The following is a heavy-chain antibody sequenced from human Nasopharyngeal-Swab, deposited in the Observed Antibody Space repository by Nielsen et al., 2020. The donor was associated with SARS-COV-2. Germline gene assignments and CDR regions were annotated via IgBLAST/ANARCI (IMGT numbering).Heavy chain of an antibody. CDR3: ARVSGYCSGDSCYGNVYYYGMDV. D-gene: IGHD2-15*01. V-gene: IGHV4-59*01. CDR1: GGSIRSYY. CDR2: IYYSGST. Sequence: SETLSLTCTVSGGSIRSYYWSWIRQPPGKGLEWIGYIYYSGSTNYNPSLKSRVTISEDTSENQFSLRLSSVTAADTAVYYCARVSGYCSGDSCYGNVYYYGMDVWGQGTTVTVSS. J-gene: IGHJ6*02.